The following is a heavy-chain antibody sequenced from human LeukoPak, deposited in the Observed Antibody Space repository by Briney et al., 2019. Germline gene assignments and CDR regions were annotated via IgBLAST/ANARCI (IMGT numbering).Heavy chain of an antibody. J-gene: IGHJ6*03. V-gene: IGHV1-69*02. D-gene: IGHD6-13*01. CDR1: GGTFSSYT. CDR3: ARGIAAAGRGYYYMDV. CDR2: IIPILGIA. Sequence: SVKVSCKASGGTFSSYTISWVRQAPGQGLEWMGRIIPILGIANYAQKFQGRVTITADKSTSTADMELSSLRSEDTAVYYCARGIAAAGRGYYYMDVWGKGTTVTVSS.